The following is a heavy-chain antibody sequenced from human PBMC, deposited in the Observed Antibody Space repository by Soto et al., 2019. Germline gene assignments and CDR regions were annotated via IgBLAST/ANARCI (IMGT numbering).Heavy chain of an antibody. J-gene: IGHJ4*02. CDR1: GFTFSSYA. D-gene: IGHD5-12*01. CDR2: ISGDGATT. CDR3: AKSRGYPYYFDY. V-gene: IGHV3-23*01. Sequence: EVQLLESGGGLVQPGGSLRLSCAASGFTFSSYAMSWVRQAPGKGLEWVSAISGDGATTYYADSVKGRFTISRDNSKNTLYLQMNSLRAEDTAVYYCAKSRGYPYYFDYWGQGTLVTVSS.